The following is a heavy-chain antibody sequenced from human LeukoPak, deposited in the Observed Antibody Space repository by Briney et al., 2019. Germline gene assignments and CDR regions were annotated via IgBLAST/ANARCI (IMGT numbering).Heavy chain of an antibody. CDR3: AKGEVYSSSPYQFDY. CDR1: GLSFSSYA. D-gene: IGHD6-13*01. J-gene: IGHJ4*02. V-gene: IGHV3-23*01. Sequence: GGSLRLSCAASGLSFSSYAMSWVRQAPGKGLEGVAGISGISGTADTISYADSVKGRFTISRDNSKNTVYLQMPSLRAEDTAIYYCAKGEVYSSSPYQFDYWGQGSLVTVSS. CDR2: ISGTADTI.